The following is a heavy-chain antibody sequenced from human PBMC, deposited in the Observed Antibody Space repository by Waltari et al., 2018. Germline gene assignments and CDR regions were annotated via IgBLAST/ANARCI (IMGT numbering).Heavy chain of an antibody. V-gene: IGHV2-70*15. J-gene: IGHJ6*02. CDR3: ARMVQNYAPSYYYYYGMDV. CDR2: IDWDDDK. Sequence: QVTLRESGPALVKPTQTLTLTCTFSGFSLSTSGMCVSWIRHPPGKALEWLARIDWDDDKYYSTSLKTRLTISKDTSKNQVVLTMTNMDPVDTATYYCARMVQNYAPSYYYYYGMDVWGQGTTVTVSS. CDR1: GFSLSTSGMC. D-gene: IGHD1-7*01.